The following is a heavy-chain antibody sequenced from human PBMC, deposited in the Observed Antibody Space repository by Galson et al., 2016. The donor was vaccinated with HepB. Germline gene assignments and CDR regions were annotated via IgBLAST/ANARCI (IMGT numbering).Heavy chain of an antibody. CDR2: IYRGGTKT. CDR3: SSEKRQGY. Sequence: SLRLSCAASGFTFSNYWMHWVRQAPGKGLVWVSHIYRGGTKTNYAGSVKGRFTISRDKAKNMLYLQMNNQREDDTAKYYCSSEKRQGYWGQGTLVTVSS. V-gene: IGHV3-74*01. CDR1: GFTFSNYW. D-gene: IGHD1-1*01. J-gene: IGHJ4*02.